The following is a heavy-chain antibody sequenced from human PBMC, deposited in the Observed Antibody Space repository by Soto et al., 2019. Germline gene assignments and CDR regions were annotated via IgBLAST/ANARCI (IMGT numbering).Heavy chain of an antibody. V-gene: IGHV3-23*01. CDR2: INHNSGYA. Sequence: GKELEWFALINHNSGYAYYTDSVKGRFTISRDNSKNTLYLQMNSLRVEDTAVYYCTKFYFQAEDGIRDVRSVSAFLLNRSSDL. J-gene: IGHJ2*01. CDR3: TKFYFQAEDGIRDVRSVSAFLLNRSSDL. D-gene: IGHD3-10*02.